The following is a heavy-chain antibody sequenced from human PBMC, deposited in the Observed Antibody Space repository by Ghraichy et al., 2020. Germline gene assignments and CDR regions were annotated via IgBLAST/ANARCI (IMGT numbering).Heavy chain of an antibody. Sequence: GGLRLSCAASGFTFSTYAMNWVRQAPGKGLEWVSVISSTGGSTYYADSVKGRFTISRDNSKNTLYLQMNSLRAEDTAVYYCAKDRYYDVLTGSPIDYWGQGTLVTVSS. CDR1: GFTFSTYA. CDR2: ISSTGGST. V-gene: IGHV3-23*01. J-gene: IGHJ4*02. D-gene: IGHD3-9*01. CDR3: AKDRYYDVLTGSPIDY.